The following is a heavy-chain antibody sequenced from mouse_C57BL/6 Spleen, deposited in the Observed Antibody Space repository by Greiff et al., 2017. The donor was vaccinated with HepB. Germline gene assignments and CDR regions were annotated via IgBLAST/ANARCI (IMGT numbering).Heavy chain of an antibody. CDR2: IDPETGGT. J-gene: IGHJ3*01. D-gene: IGHD2-4*01. CDR3: TRKEYDYDWFAY. CDR1: GYTFTDYE. V-gene: IGHV1-15*01. Sequence: QVQLKQSGAELVRPGASVTLSCKASGYTFTDYEMHWVKQTPVHGLEWIGAIDPETGGTAYNQKFKGKAILTADKSSSTAYMELRSLTSEDSAVYYCTRKEYDYDWFAYWGQGTLVTVSA.